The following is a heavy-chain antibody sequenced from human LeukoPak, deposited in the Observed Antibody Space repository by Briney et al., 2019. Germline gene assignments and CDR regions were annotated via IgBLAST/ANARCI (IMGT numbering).Heavy chain of an antibody. D-gene: IGHD7-27*01. V-gene: IGHV4-39*01. Sequence: SSETLSRTCTLSGDSISSSTYYWGWIRQPPGKGLEWIGSIYYSGNTYYNPSLRGRVTISVDTSKNQFSLRLSSVTAADTAVYFCARFVTGDGAFDIWGQGTMVTVSS. J-gene: IGHJ3*02. CDR2: IYYSGNT. CDR3: ARFVTGDGAFDI. CDR1: GDSISSSTYY.